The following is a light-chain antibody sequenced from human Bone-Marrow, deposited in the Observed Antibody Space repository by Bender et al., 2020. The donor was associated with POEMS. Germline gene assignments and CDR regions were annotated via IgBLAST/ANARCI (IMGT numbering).Light chain of an antibody. CDR2: SSH. V-gene: IGLV1-44*01. J-gene: IGLJ1*01. CDR1: SSNIGAHA. Sequence: QSVLTQPPSASGTPGQRVTISCSGGSSNIGAHAVNWYQHLPGTAPKLLIYSSHRRPSGVPDRFSGSKSGPSASLVITGLQAEDEADYFCQSYDSSLGASFVFGTGTTVTVL. CDR3: QSYDSSLGASFV.